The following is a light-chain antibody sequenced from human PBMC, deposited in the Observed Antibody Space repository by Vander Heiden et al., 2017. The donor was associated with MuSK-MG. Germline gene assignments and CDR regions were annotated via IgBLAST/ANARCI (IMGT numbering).Light chain of an antibody. J-gene: IGKJ3*01. V-gene: IGKV1-5*03. CDR2: KAS. CDR3: QQDDSNPFT. CDR1: QTISTW. Sequence: DIQMTQSPSTLSASVGDRVTITCRASQTISTWLAWYQQKPGKAPNLLIYKASSLQSGVPSRFSGSASGTEFTLTISSLHPDDFATYFCQQDDSNPFTFGPGTKVDVE.